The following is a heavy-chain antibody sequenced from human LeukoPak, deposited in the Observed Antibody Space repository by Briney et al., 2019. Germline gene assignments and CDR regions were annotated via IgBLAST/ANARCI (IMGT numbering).Heavy chain of an antibody. V-gene: IGHV3-33*01. CDR2: IWYDGSNK. J-gene: IGHJ4*02. CDR1: GFTFSSYG. CDR3: ARDELGYCSSTSCQSPDY. D-gene: IGHD2-2*01. Sequence: GGSLRLSCAASGFTFSSYGVHWVRQAPGKGLEWVAVIWYDGSNKYYADSVKGRFTISRDNSKNTLYLQMNSLRAEDTAVYYCARDELGYCSSTSCQSPDYWGQGTLVTVSS.